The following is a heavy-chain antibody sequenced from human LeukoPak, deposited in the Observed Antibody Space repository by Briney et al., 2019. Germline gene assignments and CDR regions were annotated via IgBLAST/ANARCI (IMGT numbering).Heavy chain of an antibody. CDR3: ARDRAYCGGDCYSSLAHGMDV. Sequence: ASVKVSCKASGYTFTGYYMHWVRPAPGQGLEWMGWINPNSGGTNYAQKFQGRVTMTRDTSISTAYMELSRLRSDDTAVYYCARDRAYCGGDCYSSLAHGMDVWGQGTTVTVSS. V-gene: IGHV1-2*02. J-gene: IGHJ6*02. CDR1: GYTFTGYY. CDR2: INPNSGGT. D-gene: IGHD2-21*02.